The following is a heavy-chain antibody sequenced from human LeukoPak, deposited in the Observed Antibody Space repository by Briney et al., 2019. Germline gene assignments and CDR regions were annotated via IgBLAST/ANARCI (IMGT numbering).Heavy chain of an antibody. CDR1: GFTFSSYA. J-gene: IGHJ4*02. CDR3: ARGTGEFDY. CDR2: ISYDGSNK. V-gene: IGHV3-30-3*01. Sequence: GGSLRLSCAASGFTFSSYAMHWVRQAPGKGLEWVAVISYDGSNKYYADSVKGRFTISRDNSKNTLYLQMNSLRAEDTAVCYCARGTGEFDYWGQGTLVTVSS. D-gene: IGHD7-27*01.